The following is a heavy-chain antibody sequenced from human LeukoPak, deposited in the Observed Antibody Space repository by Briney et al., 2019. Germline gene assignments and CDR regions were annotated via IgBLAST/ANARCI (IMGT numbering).Heavy chain of an antibody. V-gene: IGHV3-21*01. CDR1: GFTFSSYS. D-gene: IGHD2-15*01. Sequence: GGSLRLSCAASGFTFSSYSMNWVRQAPGKGLEWVSSISSSSSYIYYADSVKGRFTISRDNAKNSLYLQMNSLRAEDTAVYYCARDGYCSGGSCYSRNIRTDYWGQGTLVTVSS. CDR3: ARDGYCSGGSCYSRNIRTDY. J-gene: IGHJ4*02. CDR2: ISSSSSYI.